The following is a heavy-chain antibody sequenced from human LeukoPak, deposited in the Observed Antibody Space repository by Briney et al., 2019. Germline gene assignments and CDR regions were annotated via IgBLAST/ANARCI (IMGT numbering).Heavy chain of an antibody. CDR3: ARGSRSTYYDFWSGYALGGGYFDY. J-gene: IGHJ4*02. CDR2: INHSGST. CDR1: GGSFSGYY. V-gene: IGHV4-34*01. D-gene: IGHD3-3*01. Sequence: PSETLSLTCAVYGGSFSGYYWSWIRQPPGKGLEWIGEINHSGSTNYNPSLKSRVTISVDTSKNQFSLKLGSVTAADTAVYYCARGSRSTYYDFWSGYALGGGYFDYWGQGTLVTVSS.